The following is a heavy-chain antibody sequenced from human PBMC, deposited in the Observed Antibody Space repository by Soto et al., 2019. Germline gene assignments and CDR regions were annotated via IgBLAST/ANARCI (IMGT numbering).Heavy chain of an antibody. CDR3: ARLGGYYQAFDN. CDR2: IYYTGTT. J-gene: IGHJ4*02. Sequence: SETLSLTCTVSGGSIWDNYWSWIRQPPGKGLEWVGYIYYTGTTKYNPSLKSRVTISVDTSKNQVSLKLSSVTAADTAVYYCARLGGYYQAFDNWGQGNLVTVSS. V-gene: IGHV4-59*08. CDR1: GGSIWDNY. D-gene: IGHD3-22*01.